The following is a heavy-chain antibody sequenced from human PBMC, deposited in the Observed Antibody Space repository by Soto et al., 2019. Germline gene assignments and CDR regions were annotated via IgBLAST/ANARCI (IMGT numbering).Heavy chain of an antibody. V-gene: IGHV3-30*18. CDR1: GFTFSSYG. CDR3: AKDQGDYGDYYYYGMDV. Sequence: QVQLVESGGGVVQPGRYLRLSCAASGFTFSSYGMHWVRQAPGKGLEWVAVISYDGSNKYYADSVKGRFTISRDNSKNTLYLQMNSLRAEDTAVYYCAKDQGDYGDYYYYGMDVWGQGTTVTVSS. D-gene: IGHD4-17*01. CDR2: ISYDGSNK. J-gene: IGHJ6*02.